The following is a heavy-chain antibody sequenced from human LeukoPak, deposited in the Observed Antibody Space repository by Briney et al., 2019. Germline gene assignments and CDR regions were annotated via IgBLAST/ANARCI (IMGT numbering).Heavy chain of an antibody. D-gene: IGHD6-19*01. Sequence: SETLSLTCAVYGGSFSGYYWSWIRQPPGKGLEWIGEINHSGSINYNPSLKSRVTISVDTSKNQFSLKLSSVTAADTAVYYCASSAGYSSGWYVSYWGQGTLVTVSS. J-gene: IGHJ4*02. V-gene: IGHV4-34*01. CDR2: INHSGSI. CDR3: ASSAGYSSGWYVSY. CDR1: GGSFSGYY.